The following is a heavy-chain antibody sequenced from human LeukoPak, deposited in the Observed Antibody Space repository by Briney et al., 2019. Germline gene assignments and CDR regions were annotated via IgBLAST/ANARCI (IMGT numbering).Heavy chain of an antibody. CDR3: AKGYPPMTTVTLPFDY. Sequence: GGSLRLSCAVSGFTFSTYGIHWVRQAPGKGLEWVALISYDGSTVYYADSVKGRFTISRDNSKNTLFLQMNSLRAEGTAVYYCAKGYPPMTTVTLPFDYWGQGTLVTVSS. J-gene: IGHJ4*02. CDR2: ISYDGSTV. CDR1: GFTFSTYG. D-gene: IGHD4-17*01. V-gene: IGHV3-30*18.